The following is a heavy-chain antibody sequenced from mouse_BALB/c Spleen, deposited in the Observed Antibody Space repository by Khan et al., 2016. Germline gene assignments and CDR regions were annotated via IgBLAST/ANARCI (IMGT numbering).Heavy chain of an antibody. CDR3: VRGGAYAMDY. V-gene: IGHV10-3*03. J-gene: IGHJ4*01. CDR1: GFTFNTYA. CDR2: IRSKSNNYAT. Sequence: EVQLVESGGGLVQPKGSLKLSCAASGFTFNTYAMHWVCQAPGKGLEWVARIRSKSNNYATYYADSVKDRFTISRDDSQSMLYLQMNNLKTEDTAMYYCVRGGAYAMDYWGQGTSVTVSS.